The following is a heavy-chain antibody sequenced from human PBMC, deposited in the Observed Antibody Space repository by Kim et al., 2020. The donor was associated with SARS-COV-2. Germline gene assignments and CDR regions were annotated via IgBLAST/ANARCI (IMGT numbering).Heavy chain of an antibody. CDR3: ARDRILLWFGELLPDAFDI. Sequence: GSLRLSCAASGFTFSSYSMNWVRQAPGKGLEWVSSISSSSSYIYYADSVKGRFTISRDNAKNSLYLQMNSLRAEDTAVYYCARDRILLWFGELLPDAFDIWGQGTMVTVSS. V-gene: IGHV3-21*01. CDR2: ISSSSSYI. J-gene: IGHJ3*02. CDR1: GFTFSSYS. D-gene: IGHD3-10*01.